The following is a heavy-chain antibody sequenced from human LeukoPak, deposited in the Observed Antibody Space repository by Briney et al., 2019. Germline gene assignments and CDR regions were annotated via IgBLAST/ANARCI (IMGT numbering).Heavy chain of an antibody. Sequence: GASVTVSCKTSGYTFTNYYIHWVRQAPGQGLEWMGRIDPNTGGTKSAKNFQGRVTMTRDTSISTAYMALSGLRSDDTAVYYCASLYDIVGTTVDYWGQGTLVTVSS. V-gene: IGHV1-2*06. CDR3: ASLYDIVGTTVDY. CDR2: IDPNTGGT. D-gene: IGHD1-26*01. J-gene: IGHJ4*02. CDR1: GYTFTNYY.